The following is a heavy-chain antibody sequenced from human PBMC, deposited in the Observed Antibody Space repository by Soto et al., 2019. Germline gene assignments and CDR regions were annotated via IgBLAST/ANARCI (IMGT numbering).Heavy chain of an antibody. CDR3: AKDSIPAPFDP. CDR1: GFTFSSYG. J-gene: IGHJ5*02. Sequence: GGSLRLSCAASGFTFSSYGMHWVRQAPGKGLEWVTAISDGGSNTYYADSVKGRFTISRDNSKNTLYLQMNSLRAEDTAVYYCAKDSIPAPFDPWGQGTLVTVSS. V-gene: IGHV3-30*18. D-gene: IGHD2-2*02. CDR2: ISDGGSNT.